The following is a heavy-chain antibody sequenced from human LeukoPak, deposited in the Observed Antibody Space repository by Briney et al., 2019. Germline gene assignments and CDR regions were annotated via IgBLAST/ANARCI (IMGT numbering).Heavy chain of an antibody. CDR2: ISAYNGNT. V-gene: IGHV1-18*01. J-gene: IGHJ6*02. Sequence: ASVKVSCKASGYTFTSYGISWVRQAPGQGLEWMGWISAYNGNTNYAQKLQGRVTMTTDTSTSTAYMELRSLRSDGTAVYYCARAPAWIQLWDYYYYGMDVWGQGTTVTVSS. D-gene: IGHD5-18*01. CDR3: ARAPAWIQLWDYYYYGMDV. CDR1: GYTFTSYG.